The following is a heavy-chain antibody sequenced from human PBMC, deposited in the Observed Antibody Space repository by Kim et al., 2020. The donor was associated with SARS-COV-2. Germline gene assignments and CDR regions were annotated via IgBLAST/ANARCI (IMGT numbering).Heavy chain of an antibody. J-gene: IGHJ4*02. CDR2: INPTGDST. V-gene: IGHV1-46*01. Sequence: ASVKVSCKASRYTFSNYFMHWVRQAPGQGLEWVGLINPTGDSTTYAQKFLGRVTMTRDTYTSTVYIELSSLISEDTAIYYCAREAGSLKNFDYWGQGTLVTVSS. CDR1: RYTFSNYF. CDR3: AREAGSLKNFDY. D-gene: IGHD6-13*01.